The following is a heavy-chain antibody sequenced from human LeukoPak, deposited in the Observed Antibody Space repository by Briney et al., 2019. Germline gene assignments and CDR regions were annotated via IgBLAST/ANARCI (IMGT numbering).Heavy chain of an antibody. V-gene: IGHV1-2*02. J-gene: IGHJ5*02. CDR1: GYTFTGYY. CDR3: ARDEGSYYDFWSGYYRPDWFDP. Sequence: ASVKVSCKASGYTFTGYYMHWVRQAPGQGLEWMGWINPKSGDTHYAQKFQGRVTMTRDTSISTAYMELSRLRSDDTAVYYCARDEGSYYDFWSGYYRPDWFDPWGQGALVTVSS. D-gene: IGHD3-3*01. CDR2: INPKSGDT.